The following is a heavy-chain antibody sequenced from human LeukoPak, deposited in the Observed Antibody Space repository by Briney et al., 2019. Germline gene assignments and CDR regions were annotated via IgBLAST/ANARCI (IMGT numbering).Heavy chain of an antibody. CDR2: IIPIFGTP. CDR3: ARVSSATASGTFDH. Sequence: SVKVSCKAFGGTFSSFAISWVRQAPGQGLEWMGGIIPIFGTPNYAQKFQGRVTITADESTSTGYMELSSLRSEDTAVYYCARVSSATASGTFDHWGQGTLVTVSS. V-gene: IGHV1-69*13. CDR1: GGTFSSFA. J-gene: IGHJ4*02. D-gene: IGHD2-15*01.